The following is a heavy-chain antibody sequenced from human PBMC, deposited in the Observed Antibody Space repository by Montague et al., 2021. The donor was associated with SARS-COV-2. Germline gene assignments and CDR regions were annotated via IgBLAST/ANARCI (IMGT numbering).Heavy chain of an antibody. V-gene: IGHV4-39*01. Sequence: SETLSLTCTVSGGSISSRSYYWGWIRQPPGKGLEWIGSIYYSGSTYYNPSLKSRVTISVDTSKNQFSLKLSSVTAADTAVYCCARRWITMIVVVIKGGWFDPWGQGTLVTVSS. CDR3: ARRWITMIVVVIKGGWFDP. J-gene: IGHJ5*02. CDR2: IYYSGST. CDR1: GGSISSRSYY. D-gene: IGHD3-22*01.